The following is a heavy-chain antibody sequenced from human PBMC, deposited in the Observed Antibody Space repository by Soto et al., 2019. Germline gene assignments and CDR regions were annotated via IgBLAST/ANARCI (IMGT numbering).Heavy chain of an antibody. V-gene: IGHV3-30*18. CDR2: ISYDGSNK. Sequence: AGSLRLSCAASGFTFSSYGMHWVRQAPGKGLEWVAVISYDGSNKYYADSVKGRFTISRDNSKNTLYLQMNSLRAEDTAVYYCAKDRAVVVPAAMYGMDVWGQGTTVSVSS. CDR1: GFTFSSYG. D-gene: IGHD2-2*01. CDR3: AKDRAVVVPAAMYGMDV. J-gene: IGHJ6*02.